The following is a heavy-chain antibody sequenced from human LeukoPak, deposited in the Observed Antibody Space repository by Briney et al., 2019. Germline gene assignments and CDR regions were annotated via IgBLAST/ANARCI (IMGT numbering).Heavy chain of an antibody. Sequence: SETLSLTCTVSGGSISSGDYYWSWIRQPPGKGLEWIGYIYYSGSTYYNPSLQSRVTISVDTSKNQFSLKLSSVTAADTAVYYCARGKRGYYDSSGYYYYYGMDVWGQGTTVTVSS. V-gene: IGHV4-30-4*01. CDR2: IYYSGST. CDR3: ARGKRGYYDSSGYYYYYGMDV. D-gene: IGHD3-22*01. CDR1: GGSISSGDYY. J-gene: IGHJ6*02.